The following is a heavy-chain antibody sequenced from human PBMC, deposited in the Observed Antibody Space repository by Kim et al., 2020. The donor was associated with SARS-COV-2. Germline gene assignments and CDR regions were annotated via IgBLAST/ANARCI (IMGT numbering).Heavy chain of an antibody. V-gene: IGHV3-7*03. D-gene: IGHD2-2*03. J-gene: IGHJ4*02. CDR3: AREWMY. CDR2: IKYDGSEK. CDR1: GFTFSTYW. Sequence: GGSLRLSCAASGFTFSTYWMSWVRQAPGKGLEWVANIKYDGSEKHYADSVKGRFTISRDNAKNSVYLQLSSLRAEDTAVYYCAREWMYWCQGTLVTVSS.